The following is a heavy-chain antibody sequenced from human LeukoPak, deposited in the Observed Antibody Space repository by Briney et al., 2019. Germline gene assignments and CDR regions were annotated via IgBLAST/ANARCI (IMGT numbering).Heavy chain of an antibody. CDR2: INWNGGST. D-gene: IGHD1-26*01. CDR1: GFTFDDYG. Sequence: GGSLSLSCAASGFTFDDYGMRWVRQAPGKGLEWVSGINWNGGSTVYGDSVKGRFTISRDNSKNSLYLQMNSLRAEDTALYYCARLGVGATRDAFDIWGQGTMVTVSS. V-gene: IGHV3-20*04. J-gene: IGHJ3*02. CDR3: ARLGVGATRDAFDI.